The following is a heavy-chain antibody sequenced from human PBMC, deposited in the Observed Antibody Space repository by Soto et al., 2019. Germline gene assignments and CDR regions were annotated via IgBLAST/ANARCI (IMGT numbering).Heavy chain of an antibody. J-gene: IGHJ4*02. V-gene: IGHV3-74*01. CDR1: GFALNWSW. D-gene: IGHD4-17*01. Sequence: GGSLGPSSAVSGFALNWSWGRSGRQAPGKGLVWVSRINSDGSTTNYADSVKGRFTISRDNAKNTLYLQMDSLRAEDTAVYYCASAKIGDYFQVYWGQGTLVTVSS. CDR3: ASAKIGDYFQVY. CDR2: INSDGSTT.